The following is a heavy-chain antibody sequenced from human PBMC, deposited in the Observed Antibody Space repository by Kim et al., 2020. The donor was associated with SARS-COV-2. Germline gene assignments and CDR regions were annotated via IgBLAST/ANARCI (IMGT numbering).Heavy chain of an antibody. Sequence: SETLSLTCTVSGGSISSYYWSWIRQPAGKGLEWIGRIYTSGSTNYNPSLKSRVTMSVDTSKNQFSLKLSSVTAADTAVYYCARDALGYCSGGSCYSAFDYWGQGTLVTVSS. J-gene: IGHJ4*02. D-gene: IGHD2-15*01. CDR1: GGSISSYY. CDR3: ARDALGYCSGGSCYSAFDY. V-gene: IGHV4-4*07. CDR2: IYTSGST.